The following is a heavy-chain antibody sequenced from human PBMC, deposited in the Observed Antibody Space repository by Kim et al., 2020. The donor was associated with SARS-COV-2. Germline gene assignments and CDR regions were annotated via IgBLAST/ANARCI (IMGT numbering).Heavy chain of an antibody. D-gene: IGHD3-10*01. J-gene: IGHJ6*02. CDR3: AKGFRSGSYYSGYGMDV. V-gene: IGHV3-23*01. Sequence: GGSLRLSCAASGFTFSSYAMSWVRQAPGKVLEWVSAISGSGGSTYYADSVKGRFTISRDNSKNTLYLQMNSLRAEDTAVYYCAKGFRSGSYYSGYGMDVWGQGTTVTVSS. CDR1: GFTFSSYA. CDR2: ISGSGGST.